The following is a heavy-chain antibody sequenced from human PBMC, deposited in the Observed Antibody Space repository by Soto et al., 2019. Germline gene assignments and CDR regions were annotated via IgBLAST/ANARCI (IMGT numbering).Heavy chain of an antibody. CDR2: FDPEDGET. Sequence: ASVKVSCKVSGYTLTELSMNWVRQAPGKGLEWMGGFDPEDGETIYAQKFQGRVTMTEDTSTDTAYMELSSLRSEDTAVYYCATESPLLRSQAFDIWGQGTMVTVSS. J-gene: IGHJ3*02. V-gene: IGHV1-24*01. CDR3: ATESPLLRSQAFDI. CDR1: GYTLTELS.